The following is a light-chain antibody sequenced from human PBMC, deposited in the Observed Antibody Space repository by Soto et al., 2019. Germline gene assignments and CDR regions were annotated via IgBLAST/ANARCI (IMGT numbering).Light chain of an antibody. CDR2: GAS. CDR1: RSISSTY. J-gene: IGKJ1*01. CDR3: QQYASSPRT. Sequence: EIVLTQSPGTLSLSPGERATLSCRASRSISSTYLAWYQQKPGQAPRLLMYGASSRATGIPDTFSGSGSGTDFTLTISRLEPEDFAVYYCQQYASSPRTFGQGTRVEFK. V-gene: IGKV3-20*01.